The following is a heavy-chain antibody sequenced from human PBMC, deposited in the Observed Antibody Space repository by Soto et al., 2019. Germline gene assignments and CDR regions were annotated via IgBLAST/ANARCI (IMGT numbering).Heavy chain of an antibody. V-gene: IGHV3-23*01. Sequence: GGSLRLSCAASGFTFSTYAMSWVRQAPGKGLEWVSAISSSGSDTYHADSVKGRFTISRDNSISTLFLQMTSLRTEDTAVYYCAHPRGYGVLDAYDFWGQGAMVTVSS. J-gene: IGHJ3*01. CDR3: AHPRGYGVLDAYDF. D-gene: IGHD4-17*01. CDR1: GFTFSTYA. CDR2: ISSSGSDT.